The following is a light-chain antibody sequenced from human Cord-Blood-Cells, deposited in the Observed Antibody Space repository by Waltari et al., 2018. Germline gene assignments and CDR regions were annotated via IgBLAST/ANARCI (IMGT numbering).Light chain of an antibody. V-gene: IGKV1-33*01. CDR2: DAS. CDR3: QQYDNLLTIT. J-gene: IGKJ5*01. CDR1: QDISNY. Sequence: DIQMTQSPSSLSASVGDRVTITCQASQDISNYLNWYQQQPGKAPKLLIYDASNLETGVPSRFSGSGSGTDFTVTISSLQPEDIATYYCQQYDNLLTITFGQGRRLAS.